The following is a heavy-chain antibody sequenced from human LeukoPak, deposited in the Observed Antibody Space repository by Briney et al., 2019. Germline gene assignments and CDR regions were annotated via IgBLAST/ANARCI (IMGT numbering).Heavy chain of an antibody. D-gene: IGHD5-24*01. J-gene: IGHJ4*02. CDR2: INDSGSI. CDR3: ARGRRW. V-gene: IGHV4-34*01. CDR1: GGSFSGYY. Sequence: KPSETLSLTCAVYGGSFSGYYWTWIRQPPGKGLEWIGEINDSGSINYNPTLKSRVTISVDTSKNQFSLKLTSVTAADTAVYYCARGRRWWGQGTLVTVPS.